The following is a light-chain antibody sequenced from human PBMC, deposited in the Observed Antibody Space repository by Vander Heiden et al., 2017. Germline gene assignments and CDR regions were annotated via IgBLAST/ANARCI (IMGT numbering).Light chain of an antibody. CDR1: SSNIGNNS. CDR3: ASWDDSLNGPV. CDR2: SGD. J-gene: IGLJ3*02. V-gene: IGLV1-36*01. Sequence: QSVLTQPPSVSAAPRQRVSISCSGSSSNIGNNSVNWYQQLPGKAPKLLIYSGDLLPSGVSDRFSGSKSGTSASLAISGLQSEDEADYYCASWDDSLNGPVFGGGTRLTVL.